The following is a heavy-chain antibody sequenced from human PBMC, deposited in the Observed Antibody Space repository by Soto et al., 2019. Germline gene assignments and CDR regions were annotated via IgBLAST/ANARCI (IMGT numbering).Heavy chain of an antibody. CDR2: ISGSGGST. V-gene: IGHV3-23*01. Sequence: GGSLRLSCAASGFTFSSYAMSWVRQAPGKGLEWVSAISGSGGSTYYADSVKGRFTISRDNSKNTLYLQMNSLRAEDTAVYYCANKYNWNYGGSPHDAFDIWGQGTMVTVSS. J-gene: IGHJ3*02. D-gene: IGHD1-7*01. CDR3: ANKYNWNYGGSPHDAFDI. CDR1: GFTFSSYA.